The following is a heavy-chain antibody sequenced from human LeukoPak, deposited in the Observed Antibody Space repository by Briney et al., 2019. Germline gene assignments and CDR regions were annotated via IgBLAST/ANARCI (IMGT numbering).Heavy chain of an antibody. CDR2: IIPIFGTA. J-gene: IGHJ5*02. Sequence: ASVKVSCKASGGTFSSYAISWVRQAPGQGLEWMGGIIPIFGTANYAQKFQGRVTITADESTSTAYMELGSLRSEDTAVYYCARRYRYDFWSGYRLDPWGQGTLVTVSS. V-gene: IGHV1-69*13. CDR1: GGTFSSYA. D-gene: IGHD3-3*01. CDR3: ARRYRYDFWSGYRLDP.